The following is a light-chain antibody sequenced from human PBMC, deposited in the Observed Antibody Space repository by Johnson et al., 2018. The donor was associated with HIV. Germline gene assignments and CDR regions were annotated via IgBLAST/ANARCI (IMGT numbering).Light chain of an antibody. CDR1: SSNIGNNY. CDR3: GTWDSSLSVGG. Sequence: QSVLTQPPSVSAAPGQKVTISCSGSSSNIGNNYVSWYQQVPGTAPKLLIYENNKRPSGIPDRFSGSKSGPSATLGIAGLQTGDEADYYCGTWDSSLSVGGFGTGTKVTVL. V-gene: IGLV1-51*02. CDR2: ENN. J-gene: IGLJ1*01.